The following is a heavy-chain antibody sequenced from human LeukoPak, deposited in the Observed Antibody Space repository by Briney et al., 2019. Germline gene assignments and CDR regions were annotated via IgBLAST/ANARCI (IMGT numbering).Heavy chain of an antibody. CDR2: IKSKTDGGTT. J-gene: IGHJ6*03. CDR1: GFTFSNAW. D-gene: IGHD3-22*01. V-gene: IGHV3-15*01. CDR3: TTADSSGYYFYVYYYMDV. Sequence: GGCLRLSCAASGFTFSNAWMSWVRQAPGKGLEWVGRIKSKTDGGTTDYAAPVKGRFTISRYDSKNTLYLQMNSLKTEDTAVYYCTTADSSGYYFYVYYYMDVWGKGTTVTVSS.